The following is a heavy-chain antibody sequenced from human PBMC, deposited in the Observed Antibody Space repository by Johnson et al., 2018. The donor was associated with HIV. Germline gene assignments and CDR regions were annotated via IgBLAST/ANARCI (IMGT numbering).Heavy chain of an antibody. J-gene: IGHJ3*02. Sequence: QVQLVESGGGAVQPGKSLRLSCAASGFTFSGYGMHWVRQAPGKGLEWVAVIWYDGSNKYYADSVKGRFTISKDNSKNTLYLQMNSLRAEDTAVYYCARPPYSGSYYDAFDIWGQGTMVTVSS. CDR2: IWYDGSNK. CDR1: GFTFSGYG. V-gene: IGHV3-33*08. D-gene: IGHD1-26*01. CDR3: ARPPYSGSYYDAFDI.